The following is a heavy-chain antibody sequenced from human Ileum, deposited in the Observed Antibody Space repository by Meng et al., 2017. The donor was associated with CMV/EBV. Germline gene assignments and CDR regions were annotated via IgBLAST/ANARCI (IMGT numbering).Heavy chain of an antibody. J-gene: IGHJ4*02. Sequence: QVQPQESGPGLVKPSETRSLTCSISGGSITSYYWSWIRQPAGKGLEWIGRIYVSGSTNYNPSLKSRVTMSVDTSKNQFSLKLSSVTAADTAIYYCAKGTGVTDPFDYWGQGTLVTVSS. D-gene: IGHD1-14*01. V-gene: IGHV4-4*07. CDR3: AKGTGVTDPFDY. CDR2: IYVSGST. CDR1: GGSITSYY.